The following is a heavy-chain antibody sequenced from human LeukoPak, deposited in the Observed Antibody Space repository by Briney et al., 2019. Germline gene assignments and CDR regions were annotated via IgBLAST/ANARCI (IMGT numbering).Heavy chain of an antibody. Sequence: PGGSLRLSCAASGFTLDDYAMHWVRQAPGKGLEWVSGISWNSGSIGYADSVKGRFTISRDNAKNSLYLQMNSLRAEDTALYYCAKGNDYGGNDFDYWGQGTLVTVSS. CDR1: GFTLDDYA. V-gene: IGHV3-9*01. D-gene: IGHD4-23*01. J-gene: IGHJ4*02. CDR2: ISWNSGSI. CDR3: AKGNDYGGNDFDY.